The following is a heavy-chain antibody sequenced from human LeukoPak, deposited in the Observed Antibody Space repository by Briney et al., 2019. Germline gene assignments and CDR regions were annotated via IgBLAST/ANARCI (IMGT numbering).Heavy chain of an antibody. Sequence: GGSLRLSCAASGFTFSSYWMNWVRQAPGRGLEWVANIKQDGSEKYYVDSVKGRFTISRDNAKNSLYLQMNSLRAEDTAVYYCARDAYYYGSGSYLDVWGKGTTVTVSS. V-gene: IGHV3-7*01. D-gene: IGHD3-10*01. CDR2: IKQDGSEK. CDR1: GFTFSSYW. J-gene: IGHJ6*04. CDR3: ARDAYYYGSGSYLDV.